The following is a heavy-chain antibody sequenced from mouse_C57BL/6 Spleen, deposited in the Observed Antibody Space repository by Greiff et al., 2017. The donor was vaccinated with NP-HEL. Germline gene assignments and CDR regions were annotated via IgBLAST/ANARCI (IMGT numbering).Heavy chain of an antibody. V-gene: IGHV1-69*01. Sequence: QVQLQQPGAELVMPGASVKLSCKASGYTFTSYWMHWVKQRPGQGLEWIGEIDPSDSDTNYNQKFKGKSTLTVDKSSSTAYMQLSSLTSEDSAVYYCMSATVYFGGWGKGTTLTVAT. D-gene: IGHD1-1*01. CDR3: MSATVYFGG. J-gene: IGHJ2*01. CDR2: IDPSDSDT. CDR1: GYTFTSYW.